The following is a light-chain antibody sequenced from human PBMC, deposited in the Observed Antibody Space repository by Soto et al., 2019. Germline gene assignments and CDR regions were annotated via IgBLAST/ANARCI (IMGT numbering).Light chain of an antibody. CDR3: QQYYDWPPGT. CDR1: QSISSS. Sequence: EIVMTQSPATLSVAPGERATLSCRASQSISSSLAWNQHKPYQAPRLLIYGASTRATGIPARFSGSGSGTEFTLTISSLQSEDFAVYSCQQYYDWPPGTFGLGTRLEI. CDR2: GAS. J-gene: IGKJ5*01. V-gene: IGKV3-15*01.